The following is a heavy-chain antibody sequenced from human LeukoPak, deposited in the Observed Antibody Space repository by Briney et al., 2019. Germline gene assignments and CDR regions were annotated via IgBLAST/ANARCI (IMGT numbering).Heavy chain of an antibody. D-gene: IGHD2-2*01. Sequence: GGSLRLSCAASGFTFTSYTMYWVRQAPGKGLEWVSSISSTSSYIYYTDSVKGRFTISRDNAKNSLYLQMNSLRAEDTAVYYCARVAGYCSSTSSCYSDYWGQGTLVTVSS. J-gene: IGHJ4*02. CDR1: GFTFTSYT. V-gene: IGHV3-21*01. CDR3: ARVAGYCSSTSSCYSDY. CDR2: ISSTSSYI.